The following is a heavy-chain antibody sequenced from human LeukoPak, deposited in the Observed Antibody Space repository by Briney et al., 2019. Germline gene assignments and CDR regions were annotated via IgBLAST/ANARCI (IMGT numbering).Heavy chain of an antibody. CDR2: INHSGST. CDR1: GGSFSGYF. V-gene: IGHV4-34*01. Sequence: SETLSLTCAVYGGSFSGYFWSWIRQPPGKGLEWIGEINHSGSTNYNPSLKSRVTISVDTSKNQFSLKLNSVTAADTAVYYCARIPYSYGYMWYYYGMDVWGQGTTVTVSS. CDR3: ARIPYSYGYMWYYYGMDV. D-gene: IGHD5-18*01. J-gene: IGHJ6*02.